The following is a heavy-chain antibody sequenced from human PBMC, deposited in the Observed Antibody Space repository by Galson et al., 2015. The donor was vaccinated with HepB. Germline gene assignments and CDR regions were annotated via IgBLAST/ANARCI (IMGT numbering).Heavy chain of an antibody. D-gene: IGHD6-13*01. Sequence: SLRLSCAASGFSFSIYDMSWVRQAPGRGLEWVSGISRSGGGTNYVDSVKGRFTISRDNSNDTLYLLMNGLRVEDTAVYFCAKDRSAAGVSDSWGQGIQVIVSS. V-gene: IGHV3-23*01. CDR1: GFSFSIYD. J-gene: IGHJ4*02. CDR3: AKDRSAAGVSDS. CDR2: ISRSGGGT.